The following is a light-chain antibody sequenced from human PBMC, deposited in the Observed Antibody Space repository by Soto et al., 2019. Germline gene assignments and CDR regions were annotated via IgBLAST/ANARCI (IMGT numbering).Light chain of an antibody. Sequence: QSALTQPASMSGSPGQSITISCTGTSIDVGNYNHVSWYQQHPGKAPRLMIYDVDNRPSGVSSRFSGSKSGNTASLTISGLQADDEADYYCSSDKSRRIFGGGTKVTVL. CDR2: DVD. V-gene: IGLV2-14*01. CDR1: SIDVGNYNH. J-gene: IGLJ2*01. CDR3: SSDKSRRI.